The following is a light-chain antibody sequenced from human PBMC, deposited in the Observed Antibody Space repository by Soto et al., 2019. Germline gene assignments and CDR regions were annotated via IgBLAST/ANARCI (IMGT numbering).Light chain of an antibody. J-gene: IGLJ2*01. V-gene: IGLV1-44*01. CDR1: SSNIGSNT. Sequence: QLVLTQPPSASGTPGQRVTISCSGSSSNIGSNTVNWYQQLPGTAPKLLIYSNNQRPSGVPDRFSGSKSGTPASLAISGLQSEDEADYYCAAWDDSLNGPVFGGGTKLTVL. CDR2: SNN. CDR3: AAWDDSLNGPV.